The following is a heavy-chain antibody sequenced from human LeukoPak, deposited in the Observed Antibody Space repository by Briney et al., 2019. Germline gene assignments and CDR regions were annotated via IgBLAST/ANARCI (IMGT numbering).Heavy chain of an antibody. CDR1: GFTFSSYW. CDR3: ARERGGEFYDY. Sequence: GGSLRLSCAASGFTFSSYWMSWVRQAPGKGLEWVANIKQDGSEKYYVDSGKGRFTISRDNAKNSLYLQMNSLRAEDTAVYYCARERGGEFYDYWGQGTLVTVSS. J-gene: IGHJ4*02. D-gene: IGHD4-17*01. V-gene: IGHV3-7*01. CDR2: IKQDGSEK.